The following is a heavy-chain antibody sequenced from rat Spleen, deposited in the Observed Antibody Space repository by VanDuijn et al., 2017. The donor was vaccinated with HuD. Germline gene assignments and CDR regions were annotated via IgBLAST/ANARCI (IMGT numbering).Heavy chain of an antibody. CDR1: GHSITNGYR. D-gene: IGHD1-12*02. CDR2: INSAGNT. CDR3: ARSDGTHYYLPFIY. Sequence: EMQLQESGPGLVKPSQSLSLTCSVTGHSITNGYRWNWIRKFPGNKLEWMGYINSAGNTLYNPSLKSRISITRDTSKNQFFLQVNSVTTEDTATYYCARSDGTHYYLPFIYWGQGALVTVSS. J-gene: IGHJ3*01. V-gene: IGHV3-3*01.